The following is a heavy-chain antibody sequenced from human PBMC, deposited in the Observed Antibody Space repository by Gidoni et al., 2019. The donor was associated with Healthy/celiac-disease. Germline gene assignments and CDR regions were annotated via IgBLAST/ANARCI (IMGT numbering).Heavy chain of an antibody. J-gene: IGHJ4*02. D-gene: IGHD6-13*01. CDR1: GFTFSNAR. CDR3: TTDEEYSSSWYIPGGLNY. V-gene: IGHV3-15*01. Sequence: EVQLVESGGGLVKPGGSLRLSCHASGFTFSNARLSWVRQAPGKGLEWVGRITSKTDGGTTDYDAPVKGIFTISRDDSKNTLYLQMNSLKTEDTAVYYCTTDEEYSSSWYIPGGLNYWGQGTLVTVSS. CDR2: ITSKTDGGTT.